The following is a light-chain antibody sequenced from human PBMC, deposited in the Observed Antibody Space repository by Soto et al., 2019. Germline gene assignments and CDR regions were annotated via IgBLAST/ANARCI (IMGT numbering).Light chain of an antibody. V-gene: IGKV1-5*03. CDR2: KAS. CDR3: QQYNSYSLLT. J-gene: IGKJ4*01. CDR1: QSISSW. Sequence: DIQMTQSPSILSASVGDRVTITCRASQSISSWLAWYQQKPGKAPKVLISKASSLESGVPSRFSGSGSGTEFTLTISSLQPDDFATYYCQQYNSYSLLTFGGGTKVEIK.